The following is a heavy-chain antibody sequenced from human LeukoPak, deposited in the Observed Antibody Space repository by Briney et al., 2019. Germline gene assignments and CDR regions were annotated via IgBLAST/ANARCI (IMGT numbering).Heavy chain of an antibody. J-gene: IGHJ5*02. CDR1: GYTFTGYY. D-gene: IGHD3-10*01. CDR2: INPSGGST. Sequence: EASVKVSCKASGYTFTGYYMHWVRQAPGQGLEWMGIINPSGGSTSYAQKFQGRVTMTRDTSTSTVYMELSSLRSEDTAVYYCARDLANYYGSGSYSKGYNWFDPWGQGTLVTVSS. CDR3: ARDLANYYGSGSYSKGYNWFDP. V-gene: IGHV1-46*01.